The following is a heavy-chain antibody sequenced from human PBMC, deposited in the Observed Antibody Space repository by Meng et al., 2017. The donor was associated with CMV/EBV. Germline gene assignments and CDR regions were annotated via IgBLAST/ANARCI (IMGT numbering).Heavy chain of an antibody. Sequence: LTRAASGFTFSSYAMSWVRQAPGKGLEWVSVIYSGGSSTYYADSVKGRFTVSRDNSKRSLYLQMNSLRPEDTAVYYCATSRFHGDFTDAVNIWGQGTLVTVSS. V-gene: IGHV3-23*03. CDR3: ATSRFHGDFTDAVNI. D-gene: IGHD4-17*01. CDR1: GFTFSSYA. CDR2: IYSGGSST. J-gene: IGHJ3*02.